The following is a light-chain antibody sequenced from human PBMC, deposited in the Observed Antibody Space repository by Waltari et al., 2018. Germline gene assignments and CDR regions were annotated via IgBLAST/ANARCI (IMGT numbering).Light chain of an antibody. CDR3: QQRVVWPPN. Sequence: VVLTQSPATLSLSAGEGATLSCRASQNINTFLAWYQQKPGQAPRLLIYDASNRATGVPVRFSGGGSGTDFTLTISSLEPEDFAVYYCQQRVVWPPNFGGGTKVEIK. CDR2: DAS. CDR1: QNINTF. J-gene: IGKJ4*01. V-gene: IGKV3-11*01.